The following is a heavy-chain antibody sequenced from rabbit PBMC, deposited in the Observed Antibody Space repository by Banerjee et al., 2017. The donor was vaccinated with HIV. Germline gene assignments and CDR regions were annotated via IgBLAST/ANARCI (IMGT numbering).Heavy chain of an antibody. V-gene: IGHV1S45*01. Sequence: QEQLEESGGDLVKPGASLTLTCTASGFSFSNGYVMCWVRQAPGKGLEWIGYIYPDYGTSDYATWVNGRFTISLDNARTTVTLQMTSLTAADTATYFCARDLAGVIGWNFNLWGPGTLVTVS. CDR1: GFSFSNGYV. D-gene: IGHD4-1*01. J-gene: IGHJ4*01. CDR3: ARDLAGVIGWNFNL. CDR2: IYPDYGTS.